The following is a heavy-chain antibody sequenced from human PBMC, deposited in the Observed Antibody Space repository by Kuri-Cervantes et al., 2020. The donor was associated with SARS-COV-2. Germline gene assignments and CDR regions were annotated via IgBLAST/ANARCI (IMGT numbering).Heavy chain of an antibody. CDR3: ARVDGYYVDWYFDL. V-gene: IGHV4-34*01. J-gene: IGHJ2*01. CDR2: INHSGST. D-gene: IGHD4-17*01. CDR1: GGSFSGYY. Sequence: SQTLSLTCAVYGGSFSGYYWSWIRQPPGKGLEWIGEINHSGSTNYNPSLKSRVTISVDTSKNQFSLKLGSVTAADTAVYYCARVDGYYVDWYFDLWGRGTLVTVSS.